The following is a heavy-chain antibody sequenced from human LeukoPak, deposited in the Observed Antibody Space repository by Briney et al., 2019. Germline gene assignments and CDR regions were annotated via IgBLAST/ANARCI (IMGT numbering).Heavy chain of an antibody. CDR2: ISYDGSNK. Sequence: PGGSLRLSCAASGFTFSSYWMSWVRQAPGKGLEWVAVISYDGSNKYYADSVKGRFTISRDDAKKSLYLQMNSLRAEDTAVYFCARFAEVYYYVDVWGTGTTVIVSS. J-gene: IGHJ6*03. V-gene: IGHV3-30*03. D-gene: IGHD2-21*01. CDR3: ARFAEVYYYVDV. CDR1: GFTFSSYW.